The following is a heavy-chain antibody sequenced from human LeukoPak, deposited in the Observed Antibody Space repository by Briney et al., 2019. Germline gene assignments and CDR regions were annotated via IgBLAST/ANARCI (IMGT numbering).Heavy chain of an antibody. V-gene: IGHV3-21*04. Sequence: PGGSLTLSCAASGLTFSSYNMNWVRQAPGKGLEWVSFISSSSNYIYYTDSVKGRFTISRDNAKNSLYLQMNSLRAEDTAIYYCARGSRRPYCGGDCLSSVDYWGQGTLVTVSS. J-gene: IGHJ4*02. CDR2: ISSSSNYI. CDR1: GLTFSSYN. CDR3: ARGSRRPYCGGDCLSSVDY. D-gene: IGHD2-21*02.